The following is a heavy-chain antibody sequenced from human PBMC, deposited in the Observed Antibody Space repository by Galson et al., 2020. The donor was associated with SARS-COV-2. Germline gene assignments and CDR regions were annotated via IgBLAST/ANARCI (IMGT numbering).Heavy chain of an antibody. CDR1: GFIFKDFW. CDR2: IRGDGSET. Sequence: GESLKISCAVSGFIFKDFWMSWFRQAPGKSLEWVANIRGDGSETNYVESVKGRFSISRDNAMNSLYLQMDSLRVEDTAVYYCTREGWQGAYWGQGSRVTVSS. J-gene: IGHJ4*02. CDR3: TREGWQGAY. V-gene: IGHV3-7*01.